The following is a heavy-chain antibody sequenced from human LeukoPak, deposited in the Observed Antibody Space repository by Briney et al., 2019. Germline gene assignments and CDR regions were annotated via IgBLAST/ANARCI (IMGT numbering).Heavy chain of an antibody. D-gene: IGHD2-15*01. V-gene: IGHV5-51*01. CDR3: ARSLGYCSGGSCYGAFDI. CDR1: GYSFTSYW. Sequence: GESLKISCKGSGYSFTSYWIGWVRQMPGKGLEWMGIIYPGDSDTRYSPSFQGQITISADKSISTAYLQWSSLKASDTAMYYCARSLGYCSGGSCYGAFDIWGQGTMVTVSS. J-gene: IGHJ3*02. CDR2: IYPGDSDT.